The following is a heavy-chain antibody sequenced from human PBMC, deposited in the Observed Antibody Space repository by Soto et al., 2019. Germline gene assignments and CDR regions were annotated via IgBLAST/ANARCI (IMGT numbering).Heavy chain of an antibody. CDR3: AKGGKAASVVRVWHAFDI. D-gene: IGHD3-10*01. Sequence: GGSLRLSCAASGFTFDDYAMHWVRQAPGKGLEWVSGISWNSGSIGYADSVKGRFTISRDNAKNFLYLQMNSLRAEDTAFYYFAKGGKAASVVRVWHAFDIWGQGTTVTVSS. V-gene: IGHV3-9*01. J-gene: IGHJ3*02. CDR2: ISWNSGSI. CDR1: GFTFDDYA.